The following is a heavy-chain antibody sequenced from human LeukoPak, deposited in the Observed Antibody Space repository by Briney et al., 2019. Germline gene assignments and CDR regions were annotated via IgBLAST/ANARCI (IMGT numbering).Heavy chain of an antibody. V-gene: IGHV3-21*01. CDR3: ARDDGVEVVGAATPPGDY. CDR1: GFTFSSYS. D-gene: IGHD1-26*01. J-gene: IGHJ4*02. CDR2: ISSSSSYI. Sequence: GGSLRLSCAASGFTFSSYSMNWVRQAPGKGLEWVSSISSSSSYIYYADSVKGRFTISRDNAKNSLYLQMNSLRAEDTAVYYCARDDGVEVVGAATPPGDYWGQGTLVTVSS.